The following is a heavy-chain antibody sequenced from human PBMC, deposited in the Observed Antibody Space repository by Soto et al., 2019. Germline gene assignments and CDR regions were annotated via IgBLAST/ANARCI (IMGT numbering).Heavy chain of an antibody. CDR1: GFIFSDHG. CDR3: AKDRTIASRTFAS. Sequence: EVQLLESGGGFVQPGGSLRLSCTASGFIFSDHGMHWVRQAPGKGLEWVASISGSVGSTFYADSVKGRFTISRDNYLNTLDLQLNSLRAEDTAVYYCAKDRTIASRTFASWGQGALVTVSS. J-gene: IGHJ4*02. V-gene: IGHV3-23*01. CDR2: ISGSVGST. D-gene: IGHD6-6*01.